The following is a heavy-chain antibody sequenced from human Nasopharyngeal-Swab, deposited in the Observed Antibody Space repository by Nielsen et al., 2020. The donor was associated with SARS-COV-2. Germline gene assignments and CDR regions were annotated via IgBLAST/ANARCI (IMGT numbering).Heavy chain of an antibody. CDR3: AREANDDNNYRRGTEWFDP. CDR1: GLTFSNYG. D-gene: IGHD1-1*01. V-gene: IGHV3-7*01. J-gene: IGHJ5*02. CDR2: IKQGGGER. Sequence: GESLKISCAASGLTFSNYGIHWVRQAPGKGLEWLATIKQGGGERYYVDSVKGRLTISSDNAKNSVYLQINSLRAEDTAVYYCAREANDDNNYRRGTEWFDPWGQGTLVTVSS.